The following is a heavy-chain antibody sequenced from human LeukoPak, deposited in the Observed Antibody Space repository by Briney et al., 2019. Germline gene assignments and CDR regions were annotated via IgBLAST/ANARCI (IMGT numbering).Heavy chain of an antibody. CDR2: IYHSGST. D-gene: IGHD3-22*01. CDR1: GGSISSGGYS. CDR3: ATTWYYDSRGYLFED. Sequence: SETLSLTCAVSGGSISSGGYSWSWIRQPPGKGLEWIGYIYHSGSTYYNPSLKSRVTISVDTSKNQFSLMVKSVTAADTAAYFCATTWYYDSRGYLFEDWGHGTLVTVSS. J-gene: IGHJ4*01. V-gene: IGHV4-30-2*01.